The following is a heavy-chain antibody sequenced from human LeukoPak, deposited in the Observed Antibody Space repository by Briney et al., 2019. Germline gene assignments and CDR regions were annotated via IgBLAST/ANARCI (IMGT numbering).Heavy chain of an antibody. CDR1: GFTFSDYY. D-gene: IGHD1-26*01. CDR2: ISSSGSTI. J-gene: IGHJ1*01. Sequence: PGGSLRLSCAASGFTFSDYYMSWIRQAPGKGLEWVSYISSSGSTIYYADSVKGRFTISRDNAKNSLYLQMNSLRADDTAVYYCARGPSRSGSYSILPAEYFQHWGQGTLVTVSS. V-gene: IGHV3-11*01. CDR3: ARGPSRSGSYSILPAEYFQH.